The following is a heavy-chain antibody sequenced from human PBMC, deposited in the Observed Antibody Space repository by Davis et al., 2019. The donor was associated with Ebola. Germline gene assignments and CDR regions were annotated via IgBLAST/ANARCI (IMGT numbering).Heavy chain of an antibody. J-gene: IGHJ3*02. Sequence: PGGSLRLSCAASGFTFNTYDMHWVRQATGKGLEWVSAIGTLGDTFYQGSVKGRFIISRENAKNSLYLQLNSLRVGDTAVYYCARALRDSSALSSRAGPLDALDMWGQGTMVTVSS. V-gene: IGHV3-13*01. CDR1: GFTFNTYD. CDR2: IGTLGDT. D-gene: IGHD6-19*01. CDR3: ARALRDSSALSSRAGPLDALDM.